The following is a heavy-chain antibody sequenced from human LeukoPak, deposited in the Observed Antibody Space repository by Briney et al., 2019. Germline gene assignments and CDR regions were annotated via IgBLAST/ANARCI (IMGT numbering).Heavy chain of an antibody. Sequence: GGSLRLSCAASGFTFSSYAITWVRQAPAKGLEWVSAVSGSGGNTSYADSVKGRLTISRDNSKNTLYLQMNSLRAEDTAVYYCAKDRSSGWYTTLDYWGQGVLVTVSS. J-gene: IGHJ4*02. CDR3: AKDRSSGWYTTLDY. D-gene: IGHD6-19*01. CDR2: VSGSGGNT. CDR1: GFTFSSYA. V-gene: IGHV3-23*01.